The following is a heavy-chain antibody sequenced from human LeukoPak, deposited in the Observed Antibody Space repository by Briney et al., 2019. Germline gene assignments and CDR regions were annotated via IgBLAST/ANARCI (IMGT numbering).Heavy chain of an antibody. D-gene: IGHD3-10*01. V-gene: IGHV1-46*01. CDR2: INPRGGSA. CDR3: ARDYHGSGSLTTFDY. CDR1: GYTFTSFY. Sequence: GASVTVSCTASGYTFTSFYMHWVRQAPGQGLEWMGIINPRGGSATSAQRFQGRVTLTRDTSTSTVYMVLSSLRPEDTAVYYCARDYHGSGSLTTFDYWGQGTLVTVSS. J-gene: IGHJ4*02.